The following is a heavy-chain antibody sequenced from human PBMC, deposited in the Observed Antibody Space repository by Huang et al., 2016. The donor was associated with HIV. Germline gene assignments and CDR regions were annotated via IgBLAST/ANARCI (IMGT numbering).Heavy chain of an antibody. CDR3: ALDWLLSYYFDY. J-gene: IGHJ4*02. CDR2: IHPSSGGT. V-gene: IGHV1-2*02. D-gene: IGHD3-9*01. Sequence: QVQLVQSGAEVKKPGASVKVSCKASGYTFTDYYIHWVRQAPVQGLEWMGWIHPSSGGTNYAQKFQGRVTMTRDTSVSTAYMDLSRLRSDDTAMYYCALDWLLSYYFDYWGQGTLVTVSS. CDR1: GYTFTDYY.